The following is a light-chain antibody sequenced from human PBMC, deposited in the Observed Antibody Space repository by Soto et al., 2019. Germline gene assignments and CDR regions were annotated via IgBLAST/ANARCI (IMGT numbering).Light chain of an antibody. J-gene: IGKJ1*01. CDR2: GAS. V-gene: IGKV3-20*01. CDR3: QQYGSSWT. Sequence: EIVLTQSPGTLSLSPGERATLSCRASQSVSSTYLAWYQQKPGQAPRLLIHGASSRATGIPDRFSGSGSGTDFILTISRLEPEDFAMYFCQQYGSSWTFGQGTKVDI. CDR1: QSVSSTY.